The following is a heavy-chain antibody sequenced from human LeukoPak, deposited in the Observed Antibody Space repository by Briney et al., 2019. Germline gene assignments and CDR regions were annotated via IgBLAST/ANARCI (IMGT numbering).Heavy chain of an antibody. Sequence: GESLKISCKGSGYSFASYWIGWVRQMPGKGLEWMGIIYPGDSDTRHSPSFQGQVTISADKSISTAYLQWSSLKASDTAMYYCARLRSAYGDYGDAFDIWGQGTMVTVSS. CDR2: IYPGDSDT. CDR3: ARLRSAYGDYGDAFDI. V-gene: IGHV5-51*01. CDR1: GYSFASYW. D-gene: IGHD4-17*01. J-gene: IGHJ3*02.